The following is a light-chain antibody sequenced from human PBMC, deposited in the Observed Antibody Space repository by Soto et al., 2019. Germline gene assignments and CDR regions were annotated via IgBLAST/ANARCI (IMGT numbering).Light chain of an antibody. CDR2: EGS. J-gene: IGLJ1*01. CDR3: CAYAGSSTYV. CDR1: SSDVGSYNL. Sequence: QSALTQPASVSGSPGQSITISCTGSSSDVGSYNLVSWYQQQPGKAPKVMIYEGSKRPSGVSNRFSGSKSGNTASLTISGLQAEDEADYYCCAYAGSSTYVFGTGTQLTVL. V-gene: IGLV2-23*01.